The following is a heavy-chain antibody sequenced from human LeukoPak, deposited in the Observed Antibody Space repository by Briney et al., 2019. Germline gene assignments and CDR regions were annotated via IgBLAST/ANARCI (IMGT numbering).Heavy chain of an antibody. V-gene: IGHV3-23*01. D-gene: IGHD6-19*01. CDR1: GFTFSSYG. J-gene: IGHJ3*02. Sequence: GGSLRLSCAASGFTFSSYGMSWVRQAPGKGLEWVSAITATSSSTHDADSVQGRFTISRDNSKNTLYVQMNSLRAEDTAVYYCAKALAMAGTFTFDIWGQGTLVTVSS. CDR2: ITATSSST. CDR3: AKALAMAGTFTFDI.